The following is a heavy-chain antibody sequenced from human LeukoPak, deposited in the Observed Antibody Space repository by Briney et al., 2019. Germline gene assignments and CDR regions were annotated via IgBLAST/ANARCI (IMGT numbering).Heavy chain of an antibody. D-gene: IGHD4-23*01. Sequence: ASVKVSCKASGYTFTSYYMHWMRQAPGQGLEWMGIINPSGGSTSYAQKFQGRVTMTRDMSTSTVYMELSSLRSEDTAVYYCARDTVTIYGGNPFDYWGQGTLVTVSS. V-gene: IGHV1-46*01. CDR2: INPSGGST. CDR3: ARDTVTIYGGNPFDY. CDR1: GYTFTSYY. J-gene: IGHJ4*02.